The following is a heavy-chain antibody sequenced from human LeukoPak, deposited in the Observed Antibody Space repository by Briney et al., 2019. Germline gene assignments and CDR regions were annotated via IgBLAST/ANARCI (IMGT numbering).Heavy chain of an antibody. V-gene: IGHV3-7*01. CDR3: ARWEARDTWVYDY. D-gene: IGHD1-26*01. CDR2: IKQDGSKL. Sequence: GSLRLSCAASEFTLSNYWMSWVRQAPGKGLEWVANIKQDGSKLSYVDSVKGRFTVSRDNAKNSLYLQMNSLRAEDTAVYYCARWEARDTWVYDYWGQGTLVTVSS. J-gene: IGHJ4*02. CDR1: EFTLSNYW.